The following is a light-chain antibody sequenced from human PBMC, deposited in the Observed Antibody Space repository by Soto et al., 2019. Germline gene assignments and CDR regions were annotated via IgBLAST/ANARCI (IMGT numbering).Light chain of an antibody. V-gene: IGKV1-39*01. CDR3: QQSYSSPWT. J-gene: IGKJ1*01. CDR2: AAS. CDR1: QTITNY. Sequence: DIQMTQSPSSLSASVGDRVTITCRASQTITNYLNWYQQKPGKAPKLLIYAASTLLSGVLSRFSGGGCGTDFPLTIDRLQPEDFATYYCQQSYSSPWTFGQGTKVEMK.